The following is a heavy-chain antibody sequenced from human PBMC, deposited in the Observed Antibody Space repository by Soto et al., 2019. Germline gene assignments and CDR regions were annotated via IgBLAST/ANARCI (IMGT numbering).Heavy chain of an antibody. Sequence: SETLSLTCIVSGGSISSYYWSWIRQPPGKGLEWIGYIYYSGSTNYNPSLKSRVTISVDTSKNQFSLKLSSVTAADTAVYYCARDGSLYSSGWYRYYYYGMDVWGQGTTVTVSS. CDR2: IYYSGST. CDR1: GGSISSYY. V-gene: IGHV4-59*01. D-gene: IGHD6-19*01. J-gene: IGHJ6*02. CDR3: ARDGSLYSSGWYRYYYYGMDV.